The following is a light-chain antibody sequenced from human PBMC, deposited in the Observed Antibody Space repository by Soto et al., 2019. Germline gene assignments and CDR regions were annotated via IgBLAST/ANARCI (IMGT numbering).Light chain of an antibody. CDR2: EVN. V-gene: IGLV2-23*02. Sequence: QSVLTQPASVSGSPGQSITISCTGNSSDVGSYNLVSWYQHHPGKAPKLMIFEVNKRPSGVSNRFSGSKSGNTASLTISGLQAEDESDYYCCSYAGSSTYVFGGGTKVTVL. CDR1: SSDVGSYNL. CDR3: CSYAGSSTYV. J-gene: IGLJ1*01.